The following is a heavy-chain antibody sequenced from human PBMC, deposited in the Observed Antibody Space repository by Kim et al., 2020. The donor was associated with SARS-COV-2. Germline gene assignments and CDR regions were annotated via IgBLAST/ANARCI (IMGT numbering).Heavy chain of an antibody. V-gene: IGHV3-7*01. J-gene: IGHJ4*02. CDR1: GFTFSSYW. Sequence: GGSLRLSCAASGFTFSSYWMSWVRQAPGKGLEWVANIKQDGSEKYYVDSVKGRFTISRDNAKNSLYLQMNSLRAEDTAVYYCARVLKEDDSSGYALDYWGQGTLVTVSS. CDR2: IKQDGSEK. CDR3: ARVLKEDDSSGYALDY. D-gene: IGHD3-22*01.